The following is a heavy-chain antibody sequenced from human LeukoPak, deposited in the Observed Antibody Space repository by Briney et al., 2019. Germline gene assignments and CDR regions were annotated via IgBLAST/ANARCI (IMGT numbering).Heavy chain of an antibody. D-gene: IGHD3-22*01. Sequence: PGGSLRLSCAAYGFTFSTYGMHWVRQAPGKGLEWVAVISYDGSNKYYADSVKGRFTISRDNAKNSLYLQMNSLRAEDTAVYYCAREVDYDSLGEKDYWGQGTLVTVSS. CDR1: GFTFSTYG. V-gene: IGHV3-30*03. CDR3: AREVDYDSLGEKDY. CDR2: ISYDGSNK. J-gene: IGHJ4*02.